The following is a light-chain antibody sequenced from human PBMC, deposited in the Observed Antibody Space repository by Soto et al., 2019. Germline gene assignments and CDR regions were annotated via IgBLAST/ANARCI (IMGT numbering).Light chain of an antibody. CDR3: QQYGSSGT. CDR1: QSVSGN. CDR2: GAS. V-gene: IGKV3-20*01. Sequence: IVMPQSPATLSVSPGERATLSCRASQSVSGNLAWYQQKPGQAPRLLIYGASNRATGIPDRFSGSGSGTDFTLTISRLEPEDFAVYYCQQYGSSGTFGQGTKVDIK. J-gene: IGKJ1*01.